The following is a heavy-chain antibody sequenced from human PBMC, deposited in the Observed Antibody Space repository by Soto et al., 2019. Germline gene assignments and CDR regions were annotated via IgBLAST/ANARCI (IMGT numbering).Heavy chain of an antibody. CDR3: ARSVFP. J-gene: IGHJ5*02. V-gene: IGHV4-31*11. Sequence: SGTLSLTCAVSCCSISSGSYYWSWIRQHPGKGLEWIGYIYYSGSTYYNPSLKSRVTISVDTSKNQFSLKLSSVTAADTAIYYCARSVFPWGQGTLVTVSS. CDR2: IYYSGST. CDR1: CCSISSGSYY.